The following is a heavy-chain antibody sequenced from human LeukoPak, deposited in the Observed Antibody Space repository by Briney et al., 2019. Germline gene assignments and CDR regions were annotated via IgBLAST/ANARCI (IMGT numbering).Heavy chain of an antibody. Sequence: GESLRLSCADSGFTFKTYAMHWVRQAPGKGLEWVAVRSSDGGNEYYADSVKGRFTISRDNSKITLYLQMNSLRPDDTAVYYCARCSTSNGRPVKWFDPWGQGTLVAVSS. J-gene: IGHJ5*02. D-gene: IGHD2-8*01. CDR2: RSSDGGNE. CDR3: ARCSTSNGRPVKWFDP. V-gene: IGHV3-30*04. CDR1: GFTFKTYA.